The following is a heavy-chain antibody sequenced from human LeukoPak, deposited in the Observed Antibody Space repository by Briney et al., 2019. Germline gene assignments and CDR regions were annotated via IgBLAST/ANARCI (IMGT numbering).Heavy chain of an antibody. D-gene: IGHD5-12*01. CDR2: IKQDGSEK. CDR1: GFTFSSYW. Sequence: GGSLRLSCAASGFTFSSYWMSWVRQAPGKGLEWVANIKQDGSEKYYVDSVKGRFTTSRDNAKNSLYLQMNSLRAEDTAVYYCARQGGYETYYYYGMDVWGQGTTVTVSS. V-gene: IGHV3-7*03. J-gene: IGHJ6*02. CDR3: ARQGGYETYYYYGMDV.